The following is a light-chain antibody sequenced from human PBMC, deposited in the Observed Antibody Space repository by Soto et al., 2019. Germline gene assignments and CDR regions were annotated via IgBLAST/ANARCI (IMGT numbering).Light chain of an antibody. CDR2: DVS. CDR3: QQYERPPFA. CDR1: QRLFNSS. J-gene: IGKJ2*01. Sequence: EIVLTQSPGTLSLFPGARATLSCRASQRLFNSSLAWYQQKPGQAPRLLIYDVSSRAAGVPDRVTGGGSGTDFTLAISGLEPEDFALYFCQQYERPPFAFGQGTKLEIK. V-gene: IGKV3-20*01.